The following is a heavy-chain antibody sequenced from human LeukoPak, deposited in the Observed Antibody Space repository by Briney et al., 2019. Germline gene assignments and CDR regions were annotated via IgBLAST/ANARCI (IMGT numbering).Heavy chain of an antibody. CDR2: ISYNGGNQ. CDR1: GFNFSNYV. D-gene: IGHD6-19*01. Sequence: GGSLRLSCTASGFNFSNYVMHWVRQAPGKGLEWVAGISYNGGNQYYVDSVKGLFTISRDNAKNSLYLQMNSLRAEDTAVYYCAREESSGREDYWGQGTLVTVSS. V-gene: IGHV3-30*04. CDR3: AREESSGREDY. J-gene: IGHJ4*02.